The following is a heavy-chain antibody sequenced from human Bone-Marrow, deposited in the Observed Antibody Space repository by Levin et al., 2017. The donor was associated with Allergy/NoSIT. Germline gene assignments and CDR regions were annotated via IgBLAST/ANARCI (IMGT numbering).Heavy chain of an antibody. V-gene: IGHV4-4*02. D-gene: IGHD3-10*01. CDR3: ARGSYGSGSYYNVIHYYYYMDV. J-gene: IGHJ6*03. Sequence: SETLSLTCAVSGGSISSSNWWSWVRQPPGKGLEWIGEIYHSGSTNYNPSLKSRVTISVDKSKNQFSLKLSSVTAADTAVYYCARGSYGSGSYYNVIHYYYYMDVWGKGTTVTVSS. CDR1: GGSISSSNW. CDR2: IYHSGST.